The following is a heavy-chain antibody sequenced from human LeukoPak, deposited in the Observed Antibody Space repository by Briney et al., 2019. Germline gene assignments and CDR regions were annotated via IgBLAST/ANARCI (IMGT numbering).Heavy chain of an antibody. CDR2: ISLSGTII. J-gene: IGHJ6*02. CDR3: ARGPYYAMDV. CDR1: GFTFSTYG. V-gene: IGHV3-48*04. Sequence: GGSLRLSCVASGFTFSTYGMNWVRQAPGKGLEWVSYISLSGTIIHYADSVKGRLTISRDNAKNSLYLQMNSLRAEDTAVYYCARGPYYAMDVWGQGTTVTVSS.